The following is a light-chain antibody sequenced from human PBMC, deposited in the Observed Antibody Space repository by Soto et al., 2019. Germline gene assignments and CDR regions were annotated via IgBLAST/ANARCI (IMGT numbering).Light chain of an antibody. Sequence: EIVMTQSPATLSVSPGERATLSCRASQSVSTNLAWYQQKPGQGPRLLIFGASTRAIGIPARFSGSGSGTEFTLTISSLQSEDFAVYYCQQYNNWPPTFGQGTKVDIK. V-gene: IGKV3-15*01. J-gene: IGKJ1*01. CDR2: GAS. CDR3: QQYNNWPPT. CDR1: QSVSTN.